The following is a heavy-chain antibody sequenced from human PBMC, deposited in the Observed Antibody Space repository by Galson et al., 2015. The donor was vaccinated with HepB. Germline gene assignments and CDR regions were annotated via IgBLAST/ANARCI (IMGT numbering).Heavy chain of an antibody. V-gene: IGHV5-51*01. CDR1: GYSFTNYW. Sequence: QSGAEVKKPGESLRISCQASGYSFTNYWIGWVRQMPGKGLEWMGIIYPDDSDTTYSPSFRGQVTISADKSISTDYLRWSGLQASDTAMYYCARQTADYNSYYCDYWGQGTLVTVSS. CDR2: IYPDDSDT. J-gene: IGHJ4*02. CDR3: ARQTADYNSYYCDY. D-gene: IGHD4-11*01.